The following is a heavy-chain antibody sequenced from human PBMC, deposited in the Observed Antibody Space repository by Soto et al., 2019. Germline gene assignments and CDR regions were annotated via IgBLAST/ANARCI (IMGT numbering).Heavy chain of an antibody. CDR1: GFTFDDFA. CDR3: ARDGKTYGAEY. CDR2: ISRSSGNI. Sequence: GGSLRLFCAASGFTFDDFAMHWVRQAPGKGLEWVSAISRSSGNIDYADSVKGRFTISRDNAQNSLYLQMDSLRAEDTALYYCARDGKTYGAEYWGQGTLVTVSS. J-gene: IGHJ4*02. V-gene: IGHV3-9*01. D-gene: IGHD4-17*01.